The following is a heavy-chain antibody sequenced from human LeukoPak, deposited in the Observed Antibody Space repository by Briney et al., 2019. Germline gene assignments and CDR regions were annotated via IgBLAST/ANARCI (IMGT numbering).Heavy chain of an antibody. J-gene: IGHJ5*02. CDR2: IYTSGST. V-gene: IGHV4-61*02. CDR3: ARAAAAAGPYGPHNWFDP. CDR1: GGSISSGSYY. Sequence: PSETLSLTCTVSGGSISSGSYYWSWIRQPAGKGLEWIGRIYTSGSTNYNPSLKSRVTISVDTSKNQFSLKLSSVTAADTAVYYRARAAAAAGPYGPHNWFDPWGQGTLVTVSS. D-gene: IGHD6-13*01.